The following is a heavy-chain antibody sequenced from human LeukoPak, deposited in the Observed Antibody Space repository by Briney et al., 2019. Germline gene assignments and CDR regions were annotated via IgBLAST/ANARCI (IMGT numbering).Heavy chain of an antibody. V-gene: IGHV3-9*03. CDR3: AKDVSLGYCSGGSCSAHFDY. Sequence: GGSLRLSCAASGFSFSIYSMNWVRQAPGKGLEWVSGISWNSGSIAYADSVKGRFTISRDNAKNSLYLQMNSLRAEDMALYYCAKDVSLGYCSGGSCSAHFDYWGQGTLVTVSS. CDR1: GFSFSIYS. CDR2: ISWNSGSI. J-gene: IGHJ4*02. D-gene: IGHD2-15*01.